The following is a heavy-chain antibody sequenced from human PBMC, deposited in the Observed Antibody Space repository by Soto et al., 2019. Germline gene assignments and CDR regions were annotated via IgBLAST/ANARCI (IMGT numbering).Heavy chain of an antibody. Sequence: GASVKVSCKASGYTFTSYDINWVRQATGQGLEWMGWMNPNSGNTGYAQKFQGRVTMTRNTSISTAYMELSSLRSEGTAVYYCARGLYSELRFLEWLPVTPYYYYYMDVWGKGTTVTVSS. D-gene: IGHD3-3*01. V-gene: IGHV1-8*01. CDR1: GYTFTSYD. J-gene: IGHJ6*03. CDR2: MNPNSGNT. CDR3: ARGLYSELRFLEWLPVTPYYYYYMDV.